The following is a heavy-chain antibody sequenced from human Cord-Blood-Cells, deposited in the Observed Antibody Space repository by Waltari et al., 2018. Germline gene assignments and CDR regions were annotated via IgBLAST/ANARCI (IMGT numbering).Heavy chain of an antibody. V-gene: IGHV1-69*01. Sequence: QVQLVQSGAEVKKPGSSVKVSCKASGGTFSSYAISWVRQAPGQGLEWMGGSIPILGTANYAQKFQGRGTISADESTSTAYMELSRLRSEDTAVYYCAAGPMVQGVIFRGFDYWGQGTLVTVSS. CDR1: GGTFSSYA. J-gene: IGHJ4*02. CDR2: SIPILGTA. CDR3: AAGPMVQGVIFRGFDY. D-gene: IGHD3-10*01.